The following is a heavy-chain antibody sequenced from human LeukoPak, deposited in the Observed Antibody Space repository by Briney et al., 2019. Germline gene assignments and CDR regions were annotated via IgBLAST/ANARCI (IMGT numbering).Heavy chain of an antibody. CDR1: GFTFDDYG. CDR2: INWNGGNT. D-gene: IGHD3-3*01. J-gene: IGHJ6*03. CDR3: ARATIFGVVGYYYYMGV. V-gene: IGHV3-20*04. Sequence: GGSLRLSCAASGFTFDDYGMSWVRQAPGKGLEWVSGINWNGGNTGYADSVKGRFTISRDNAKNSLYLQMNSLRAEDTALYYCARATIFGVVGYYYYMGVWGKGTTVTVSS.